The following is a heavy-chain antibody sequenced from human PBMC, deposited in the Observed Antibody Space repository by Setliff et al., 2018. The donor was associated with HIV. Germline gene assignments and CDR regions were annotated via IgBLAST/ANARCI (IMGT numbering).Heavy chain of an antibody. CDR3: ARYSSSWYGFDY. D-gene: IGHD6-13*01. J-gene: IGHJ4*02. CDR2: IYYSGST. Sequence: ETLSLTCTVSGGSISSYYWSWIRQPPGKGLEWIGYIYYSGSTNYNPSLKSRVTISVDTSKNQFSLKLSSVTAADTAVYYCARYSSSWYGFDYWGQGTLVTVSS. V-gene: IGHV4-59*01. CDR1: GGSISSYY.